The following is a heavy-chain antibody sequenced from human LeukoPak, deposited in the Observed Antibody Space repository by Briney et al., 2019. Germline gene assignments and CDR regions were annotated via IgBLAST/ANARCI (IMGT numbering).Heavy chain of an antibody. CDR1: GSIFTSYW. D-gene: IGHD6-19*01. Sequence: GASLQISCKGSGSIFTSYWIGWVRQLPGKGLEWMGIIYPGDSDTRYSPSFQGQVTISADKSISTAYLQWSSLKASDTAMYYCARPGYSSGWYDAFDIWGQGTMVTVSS. CDR2: IYPGDSDT. V-gene: IGHV5-51*01. CDR3: ARPGYSSGWYDAFDI. J-gene: IGHJ3*02.